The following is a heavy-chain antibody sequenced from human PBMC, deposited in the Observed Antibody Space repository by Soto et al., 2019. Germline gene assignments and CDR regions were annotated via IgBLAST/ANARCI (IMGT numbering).Heavy chain of an antibody. CDR1: GFTFSSYA. D-gene: IGHD1-20*01. CDR3: AKDKPGRRITGTCGY. J-gene: IGHJ4*02. CDR2: ISGSGGST. V-gene: IGHV3-23*01. Sequence: GGSLRLSCASSGFTFSSYAMSWVRQAPGKGLEWVSAISGSGGSTYYADSVKGRFTISRDNSKNTLYLQMNSLRAEDTAVYYCAKDKPGRRITGTCGYWGQGTLVTVSS.